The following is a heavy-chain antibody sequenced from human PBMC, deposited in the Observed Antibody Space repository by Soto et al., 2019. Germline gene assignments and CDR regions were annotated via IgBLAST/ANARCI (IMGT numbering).Heavy chain of an antibody. D-gene: IGHD3-10*01. CDR2: ITPSDSYP. CDR1: GFIFSSHQ. Sequence: GEYPIISFMPPGFIFSSHQLVWVRQMPGRGLEWRGIITPSDSYPKYSPSFQGQVTISIDRSMNATYLQWSSLRASDTAMYYCERRVSNAFEIWGQGILVAAS. V-gene: IGHV5-51*01. J-gene: IGHJ3*02. CDR3: ERRVSNAFEI.